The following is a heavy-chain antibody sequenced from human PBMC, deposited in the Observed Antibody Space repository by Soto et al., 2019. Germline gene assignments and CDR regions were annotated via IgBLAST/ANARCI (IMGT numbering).Heavy chain of an antibody. CDR1: GYTFTGYY. Sequence: ASVKVSCKASGYTFTGYYMHWVRQAPGQGLEWMGWINPNRGGTNYAQKFQGWVSMTRDTSISTAYMELSRLRSDDTAVYYCARAPTWNSSSSQKATSDYWGQGTLVTVSS. CDR3: ARAPTWNSSSSQKATSDY. J-gene: IGHJ4*02. D-gene: IGHD6-13*01. CDR2: INPNRGGT. V-gene: IGHV1-2*04.